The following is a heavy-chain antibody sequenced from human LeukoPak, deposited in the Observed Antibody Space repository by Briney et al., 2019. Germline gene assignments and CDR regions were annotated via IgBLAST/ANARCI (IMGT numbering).Heavy chain of an antibody. CDR3: ARLSGSYYFDY. CDR1: GYTFTGYY. D-gene: IGHD1-26*01. Sequence: ASVKVSCKASGYTFTGYYMHWVRQAPGQGLEWMGWINPNSGGTDYAQKFQGRVTMTRDTPISTAYMELSRLRSDDTAMYYCARLSGSYYFDYWGQGTLVTVSS. V-gene: IGHV1-2*02. J-gene: IGHJ4*02. CDR2: INPNSGGT.